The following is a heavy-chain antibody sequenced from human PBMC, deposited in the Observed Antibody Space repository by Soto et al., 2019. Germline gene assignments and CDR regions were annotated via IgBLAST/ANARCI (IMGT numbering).Heavy chain of an antibody. CDR3: AKAPPYYYDSSGYSFPY. CDR2: ISGSGGST. D-gene: IGHD3-22*01. Sequence: GGSLRLSCAASGFTFSSYAMSWVRQAPGKGLEWVSAISGSGGSTYYADSVKGRFTISRDNSKNTLYLQMNSLRAEDTAVYYCAKAPPYYYDSSGYSFPYWGQGTLVTVSS. V-gene: IGHV3-23*01. J-gene: IGHJ4*02. CDR1: GFTFSSYA.